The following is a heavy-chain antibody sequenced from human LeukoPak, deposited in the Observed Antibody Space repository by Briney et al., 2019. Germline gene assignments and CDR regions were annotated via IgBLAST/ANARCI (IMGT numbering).Heavy chain of an antibody. D-gene: IGHD1-26*01. CDR3: ARARSYLNWSDP. CDR1: GGSISSSSYY. Sequence: SETLSLTCTVSGGSISSSSYYWGWIRQPPGKGLEWIGSIYYSGSTYYNPSLKSRVTISVDTSKNQFSLKLSSVTAADTAVYYCARARSYLNWSDPWGQGTLVTVSS. CDR2: IYYSGST. J-gene: IGHJ5*02. V-gene: IGHV4-39*07.